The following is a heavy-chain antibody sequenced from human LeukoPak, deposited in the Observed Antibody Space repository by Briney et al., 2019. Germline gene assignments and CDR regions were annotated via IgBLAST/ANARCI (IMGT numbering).Heavy chain of an antibody. CDR3: ARRFRTGGDLHHDAYDV. CDR1: GGSISDYF. Sequence: SETLSLICSVSGGSISDYFWGWIRQPPGQGLEWIGHVYYLGNPTCSPSLKSRVSILVDTSKNQFSLELSSVTAADTAVYYCARRFRTGGDLHHDAYDVWGQGTVVTVSS. V-gene: IGHV4-59*12. D-gene: IGHD3-16*01. CDR2: VYYLGNP. J-gene: IGHJ3*01.